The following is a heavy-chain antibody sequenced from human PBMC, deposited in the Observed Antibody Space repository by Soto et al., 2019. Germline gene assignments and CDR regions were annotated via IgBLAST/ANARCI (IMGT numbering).Heavy chain of an antibody. CDR1: GGSISSGDYY. V-gene: IGHV4-30-4*01. CDR2: IYYSGST. D-gene: IGHD3-16*01. CDR3: ARSIMITFGGVNGMDV. Sequence: PWETLSLTCTVSGGSISSGDYYWSWIRQPPGKGLEWIGYIYYSGSTYYNPSLKSRVTISVDTSKNQFSLKLSSVTAADTAVYYCARSIMITFGGVNGMDVWGQGTTVTVSS. J-gene: IGHJ6*02.